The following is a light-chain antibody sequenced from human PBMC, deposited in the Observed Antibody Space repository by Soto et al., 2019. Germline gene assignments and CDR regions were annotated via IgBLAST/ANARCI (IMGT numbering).Light chain of an antibody. CDR3: QTWSTGIRV. V-gene: IGLV4-69*01. CDR2: LNSDGSH. Sequence: QSVLTQSPSASASLGASVKLTCTLSSGHSCYAIAWHQQQPEKGPRYLMKLNSDGSHSKGDGIPDRFSGSSSGTERYLTISSLQSEDEADYYCQTWSTGIRVFGGGTKLTVL. J-gene: IGLJ3*02. CDR1: SGHSCYA.